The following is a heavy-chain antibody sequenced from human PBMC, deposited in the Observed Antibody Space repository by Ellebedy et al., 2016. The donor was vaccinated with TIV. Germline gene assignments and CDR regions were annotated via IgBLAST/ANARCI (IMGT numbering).Heavy chain of an antibody. CDR3: VRWGDYEGWDL. D-gene: IGHD4-17*01. CDR2: IAGRTSLI. Sequence: PGGSLRLSCAGSGFNLGAYSINWVRQAPGKGLEWLSYIAGRTSLIYYADSVKGRFTISRDNAKNSAFLQLNSLRVEDTAMYYCVRWGDYEGWDLWGQGTLVTGSS. V-gene: IGHV3-48*04. CDR1: GFNLGAYS. J-gene: IGHJ5*02.